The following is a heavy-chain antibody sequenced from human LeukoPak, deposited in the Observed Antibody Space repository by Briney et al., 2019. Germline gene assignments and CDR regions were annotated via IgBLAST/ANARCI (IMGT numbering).Heavy chain of an antibody. Sequence: SETLSLTCAVSGGSISRYYWTWIRQPPGKALEWIGNISYSGSTNYNPSLKSRVTMSVDTSKNQYSLKLSSVTAADTAVYYCARDLGYYYYYMDVWGKGTTVTISS. CDR3: ARDLGYYYYYMDV. V-gene: IGHV4-59*12. J-gene: IGHJ6*03. CDR1: GGSISRYY. CDR2: ISYSGST.